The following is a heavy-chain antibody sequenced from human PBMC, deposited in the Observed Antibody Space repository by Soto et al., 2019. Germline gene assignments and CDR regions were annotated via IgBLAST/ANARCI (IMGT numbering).Heavy chain of an antibody. Sequence: QLQLQESGPGLVKPSETLSLTCSVSGGSISTSSYFWGWIRQPPGKGLGWVGAVHYSGSANYRSSLQSRVTISVGTSQNQFSLRLRSVTAADTAVYYCARHRWGSGSYSGLLDFWGQGALVTVSS. V-gene: IGHV4-39*01. J-gene: IGHJ4*02. CDR3: ARHRWGSGSYSGLLDF. D-gene: IGHD3-10*01. CDR2: VHYSGSA. CDR1: GGSISTSSYF.